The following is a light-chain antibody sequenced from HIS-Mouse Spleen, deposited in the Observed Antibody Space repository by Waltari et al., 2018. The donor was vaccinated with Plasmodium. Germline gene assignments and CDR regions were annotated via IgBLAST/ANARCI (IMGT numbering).Light chain of an antibody. CDR3: QQYNNWSFT. J-gene: IGKJ3*01. Sequence: EIVMTQSPATLSVSPGERATLSSRASQSVSSNLAWYQQNPGQAPRLIYGASTRATGIPARFSGSGSGTEFTLTISSLQSEDFAVYYCQQYNNWSFTFGPGTKVDIK. CDR2: GAS. CDR1: QSVSSN. V-gene: IGKV3-15*01.